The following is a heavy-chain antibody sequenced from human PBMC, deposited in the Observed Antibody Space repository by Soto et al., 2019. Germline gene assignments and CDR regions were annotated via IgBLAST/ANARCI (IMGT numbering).Heavy chain of an antibody. CDR2: ISAYNGNT. Sequence: QVQLVQSGAEVKKPGASVKVSCKASGYTFTSYGISWVRQAPGQGLEWMGWISAYNGNTNYAQKLQGRVTMTTDTSTSTAYMELRSLTSDDTAVYYCARFQGSYYYDSSGSDFDYWGQGTLVTVSS. CDR3: ARFQGSYYYDSSGSDFDY. D-gene: IGHD3-22*01. CDR1: GYTFTSYG. V-gene: IGHV1-18*01. J-gene: IGHJ4*02.